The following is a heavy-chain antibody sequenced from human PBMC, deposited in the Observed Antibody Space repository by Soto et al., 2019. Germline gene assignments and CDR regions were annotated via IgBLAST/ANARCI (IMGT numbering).Heavy chain of an antibody. J-gene: IGHJ5*02. CDR3: ARDRDGHNPTGCDL. CDR1: GFTVSSNY. V-gene: IGHV3-53*02. D-gene: IGHD1-26*01. CDR2: IYSGGRR. Sequence: EVQVVETGGGLIQPWGSLRLSCAVSGFTVSSNYMSWVRQPPGKGPEWVSDIYSGGRRYYADSVKGRFTISRDNSKNTLYRQMNSLRSEDTAVYYCARDRDGHNPTGCDLWGQGTLVTVSS.